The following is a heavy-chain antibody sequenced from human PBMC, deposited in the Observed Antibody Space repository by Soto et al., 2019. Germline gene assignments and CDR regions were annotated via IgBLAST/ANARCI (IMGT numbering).Heavy chain of an antibody. CDR1: GGSISSSNW. CDR3: ARARRPSPRLLASLPQVIIPYYYYGMDV. CDR2: IYHSGST. J-gene: IGHJ6*02. D-gene: IGHD3-10*01. Sequence: PSETLSLTCAVSGGSISSSNWWSWVRQPPGKGLEWFGEIYHSGSTNYNPSLKSRVTISVDKSKNQFSLKLSSVTAADTAVYYCARARRPSPRLLASLPQVIIPYYYYGMDVWGQGTTVTVSS. V-gene: IGHV4-4*02.